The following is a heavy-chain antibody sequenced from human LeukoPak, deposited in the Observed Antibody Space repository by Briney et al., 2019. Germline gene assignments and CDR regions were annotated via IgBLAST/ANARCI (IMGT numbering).Heavy chain of an antibody. CDR2: IYYSGST. D-gene: IGHD2-21*02. V-gene: IGHV4-31*03. CDR3: ARAAHIVVVTAIYYFDY. J-gene: IGHJ4*02. Sequence: SETLSLTCTVSVGSINSGGYYWNWIRQHPGKGLEWIGYIYYSGSTYYLPSLQSRLTISVDTSKNQFSLKLSSVTAADTAVYYCARAAHIVVVTAIYYFDYWGQGTLVTVSS. CDR1: VGSINSGGYY.